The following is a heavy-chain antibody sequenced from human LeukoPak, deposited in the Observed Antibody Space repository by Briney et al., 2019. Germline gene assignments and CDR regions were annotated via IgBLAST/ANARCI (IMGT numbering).Heavy chain of an antibody. D-gene: IGHD2-15*01. CDR3: ARAPGYCSGGSSCPPRFDY. Sequence: GASVKVSCKASGYTFTSYGISWVRQAPGQGLEWMGWISAYNGNTNYAQKLQGRVTMTTDTSTSTAYMELRSLRSDDTAVYYCARAPGYCSGGSSCPPRFDYWGQGTLVTVSS. CDR2: ISAYNGNT. CDR1: GYTFTSYG. J-gene: IGHJ4*02. V-gene: IGHV1-18*01.